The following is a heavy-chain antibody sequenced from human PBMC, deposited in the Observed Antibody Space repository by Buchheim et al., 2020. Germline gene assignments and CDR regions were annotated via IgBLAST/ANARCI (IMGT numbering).Heavy chain of an antibody. J-gene: IGHJ4*02. CDR3: AKTGAQGYLEY. CDR2: IYQSGTT. D-gene: IGHD6-13*01. Sequence: QVQLQESGPGLVKPSGTLSLTCSVSGASISSRNWWTWVRQSPGKGLEWIGEIYQSGTTNYNPSLKSRLTISMDKSKNQFSLKVNSVTAAGTAVFYCAKTGAQGYLEYWGQG. V-gene: IGHV4-4*02. CDR1: GASISSRNW.